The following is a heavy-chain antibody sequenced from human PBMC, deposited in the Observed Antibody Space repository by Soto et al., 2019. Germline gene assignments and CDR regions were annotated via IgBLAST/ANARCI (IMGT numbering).Heavy chain of an antibody. CDR1: GYTFTSYG. V-gene: IGHV1-18*01. CDR2: ISAYNGNT. CDR3: VRYGDSSYYVS. Sequence: GASVKVSCKASGYTFTSYGISWVRQAPGQGLEWMGWISAYNGNTNYAQKLQGRVTMTTDTSTSTAYMELNSLGDKDTAVYYCVRYGDSSYYVSWGQGTLVTVSS. D-gene: IGHD4-17*01. J-gene: IGHJ5*02.